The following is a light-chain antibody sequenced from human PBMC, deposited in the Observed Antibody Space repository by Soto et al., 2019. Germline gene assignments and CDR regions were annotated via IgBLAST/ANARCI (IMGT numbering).Light chain of an antibody. V-gene: IGKV3-20*01. Sequence: EIVMTQSPATLSVSPGERATLSCRASQTLADIFLVWYQQKPGQGPRLLIYGASSRATGTPDRFSGSGSGTDFTLTINRLEPEDFALYYCQQYGSSPPTFGQGTKVDIK. CDR1: QTLADIF. CDR2: GAS. J-gene: IGKJ1*01. CDR3: QQYGSSPPT.